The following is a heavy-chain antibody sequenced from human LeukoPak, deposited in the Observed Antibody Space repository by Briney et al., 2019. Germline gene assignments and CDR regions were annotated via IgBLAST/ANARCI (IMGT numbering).Heavy chain of an antibody. CDR2: ISSSSSYT. D-gene: IGHD3-22*01. CDR3: ARDLYYYDSSGYYLSYAFDI. J-gene: IGHJ3*02. V-gene: IGHV3-11*05. CDR1: GFTFSDHY. Sequence: GGSLRLSCAASGFTFSDHYMSWIRQAPGKGLEWVSYISSSSSYTNYADSVKGRFTISRDNAKNSLYLQMNSLRAEDTAVYYCARDLYYYDSSGYYLSYAFDIWGQGTMVTVSS.